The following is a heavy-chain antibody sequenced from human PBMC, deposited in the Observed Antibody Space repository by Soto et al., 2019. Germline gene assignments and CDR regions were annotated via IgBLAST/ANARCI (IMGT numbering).Heavy chain of an antibody. J-gene: IGHJ3*02. D-gene: IGHD1-26*01. V-gene: IGHV3-30*03. CDR2: ISFDGSEK. Sequence: QVQLVESGGGVVQPGRSLRLSCAASGFTFSIYGMHWVCHAPGKGLEWVAMISFDGSEKYYTDSVKGRFHISRDSSKNTMYLQMDSLRVEDTAVYYCARDRRLYYSDAFDIWGQGTTVTVSS. CDR3: ARDRRLYYSDAFDI. CDR1: GFTFSIYG.